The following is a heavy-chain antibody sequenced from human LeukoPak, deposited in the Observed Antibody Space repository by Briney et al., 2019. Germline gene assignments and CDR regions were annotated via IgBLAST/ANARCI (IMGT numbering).Heavy chain of an antibody. Sequence: PETLSLTCTVSGGSINSYYWSWIRQPPGRGLAWIGYVAYSGSTNYNPSLKSRVTISLDTSKIQSSLKLSSVTAADTAVYYCARAVSGYYFNAWGPGTLVTVSS. V-gene: IGHV4-59*01. CDR3: ARAVSGYYFNA. D-gene: IGHD5-12*01. CDR1: GGSINSYY. J-gene: IGHJ5*02. CDR2: VAYSGST.